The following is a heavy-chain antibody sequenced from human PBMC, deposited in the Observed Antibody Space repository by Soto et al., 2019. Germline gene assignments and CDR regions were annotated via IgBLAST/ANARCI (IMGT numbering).Heavy chain of an antibody. D-gene: IGHD3-3*02. J-gene: IGHJ5*02. V-gene: IGHV3-33*01. CDR2: IWYDGHKE. CDR3: ARERAVDYYHWFDP. Sequence: QVQLVESGGGVVQPEKSLRLSCAASGFIFSNYGMHWVRQAPGKGLEWVAVIWYDGHKEYYADSVKGRFIISRDNSRNKVYLQMNSLRAEDTAVYYCARERAVDYYHWFDPWGQGTLVTVSS. CDR1: GFIFSNYG.